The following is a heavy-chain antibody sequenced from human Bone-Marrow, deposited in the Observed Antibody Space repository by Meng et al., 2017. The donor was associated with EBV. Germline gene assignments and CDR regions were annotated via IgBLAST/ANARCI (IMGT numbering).Heavy chain of an antibody. V-gene: IGHV4-39*07. J-gene: IGHJ4*02. CDR1: GGLISSSSSY. Sequence: QQWGGGWVKPSATLSLTCTVSGGLISSSSSYWVWIRQPPGKGLEWIGSIYYSGSTYYNPSLKSRVTISVDTSKNQFSLKLSSVTAADTAVYYCARVVAAIDYWGQGTLVTVSS. CDR2: IYYSGST. CDR3: ARVVAAIDY. D-gene: IGHD2-15*01.